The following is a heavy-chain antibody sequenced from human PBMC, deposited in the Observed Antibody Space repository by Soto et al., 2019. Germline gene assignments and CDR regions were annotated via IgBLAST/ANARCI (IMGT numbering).Heavy chain of an antibody. V-gene: IGHV3-21*01. Sequence: GGSLRLSCAASGFTFSSYSMNWVRQAPGKGLEWVSSISSSSSYIYYADSVKGRFTISRDNAKNSLYLQMNSLRAEDTAVYYCGLYGDNEAGEIDAFDIWGQGTMVTVAS. J-gene: IGHJ3*02. D-gene: IGHD4-17*01. CDR2: ISSSSSYI. CDR3: GLYGDNEAGEIDAFDI. CDR1: GFTFSSYS.